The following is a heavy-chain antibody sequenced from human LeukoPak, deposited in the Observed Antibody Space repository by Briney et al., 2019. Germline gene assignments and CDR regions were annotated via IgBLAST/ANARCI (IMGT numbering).Heavy chain of an antibody. Sequence: SETLSLTCTVSGGSISTSNYYWGWIRQPPGKGLEWIGNIFYSGSTYYSPSVKSRVTISLDTSRNQFSLKLNSVTAVDTAVYYCARVSWFPGTSYYYMDVWGKGTTVTVSS. CDR1: GGSISTSNYY. J-gene: IGHJ6*03. V-gene: IGHV4-39*07. D-gene: IGHD1-1*01. CDR2: IFYSGST. CDR3: ARVSWFPGTSYYYMDV.